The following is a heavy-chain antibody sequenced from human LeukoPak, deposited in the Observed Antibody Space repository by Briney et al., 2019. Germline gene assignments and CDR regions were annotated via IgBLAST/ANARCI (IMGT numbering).Heavy chain of an antibody. J-gene: IGHJ4*02. V-gene: IGHV1-8*01. D-gene: IGHD3-10*01. CDR1: GYTFTSYD. CDR3: ARGMSTYYYGSGSYYNLGY. Sequence: ASVKVSCKASGYTFTSYDINWVRQATGQGLEWMGWMNPNSGNTGYAQKFQGRVTMTRNTSISTAYMELSSLRSEDTAAYYCARGMSTYYYGSGSYYNLGYWGQGTLVTVSS. CDR2: MNPNSGNT.